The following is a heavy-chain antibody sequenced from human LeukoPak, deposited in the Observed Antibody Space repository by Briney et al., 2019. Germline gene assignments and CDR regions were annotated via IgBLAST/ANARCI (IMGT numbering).Heavy chain of an antibody. V-gene: IGHV1-2*04. CDR1: GYTFTGYY. CDR2: INPNSGGT. J-gene: IGHJ4*02. Sequence: ASVNVSCKASGYTFTGYYMHWVRQAPGQGLEWMGWINPNSGGTNYAQKFQGWVTMTRNTSISTAYMELTSLTSADTAVYYCARGPRAAADDYWGQGTLVTVSA. CDR3: ARGPRAAADDY. D-gene: IGHD6-13*01.